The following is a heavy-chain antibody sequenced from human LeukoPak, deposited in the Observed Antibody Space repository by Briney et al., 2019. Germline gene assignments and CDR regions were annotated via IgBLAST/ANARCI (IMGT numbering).Heavy chain of an antibody. Sequence: GGSLRLSCAASGFTFSSYAMSWVRQAPGKGLEWVSAISGSGGSTYYADSVKGRFTISRDNSKNTLYLQMNSPRAEDTAVYYCAKAVDCHDYGDYVYFDYWGQGTLVTVSS. J-gene: IGHJ4*02. V-gene: IGHV3-23*01. CDR1: GFTFSSYA. CDR3: AKAVDCHDYGDYVYFDY. CDR2: ISGSGGST. D-gene: IGHD4-17*01.